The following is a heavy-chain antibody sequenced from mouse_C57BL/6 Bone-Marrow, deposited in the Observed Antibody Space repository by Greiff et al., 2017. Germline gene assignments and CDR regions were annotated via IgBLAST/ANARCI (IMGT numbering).Heavy chain of an antibody. CDR2: IYPRSGNT. D-gene: IGHD2-4*01. CDR3: ARSGNDYDENY. Sequence: VQLQQSGAELARPGASVKLSCKASGYTFTSYGISWVKQRTGQGLEWIGEIYPRSGNTYYNEKFKGKATLTADKSSSIVYMELRSLTSEDSAVYFCARSGNDYDENYWGQGTTLTVSS. CDR1: GYTFTSYG. V-gene: IGHV1-81*01. J-gene: IGHJ2*01.